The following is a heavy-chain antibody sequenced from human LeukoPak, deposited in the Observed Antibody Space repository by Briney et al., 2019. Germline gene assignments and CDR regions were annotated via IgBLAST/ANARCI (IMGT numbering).Heavy chain of an antibody. CDR1: GRSISSYY. D-gene: IGHD3-22*01. J-gene: IGHJ5*02. CDR3: ARENLNDYDSSGYYP. Sequence: SQTLSLTCTVSGRSISSYYWSWIRQPPGKGLEWIGYIYYSGSTNYNPSLKSRVTISVDTSKNQFSLKLSSVTAADTAVYYCARENLNDYDSSGYYPWGQGTLVTVSS. V-gene: IGHV4-59*01. CDR2: IYYSGST.